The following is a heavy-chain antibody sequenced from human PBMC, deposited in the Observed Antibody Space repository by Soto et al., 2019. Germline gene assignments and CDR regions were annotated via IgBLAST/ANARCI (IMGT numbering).Heavy chain of an antibody. CDR2: TGSGTGPG. CDR1: GGSLSTNP. V-gene: IGHV1-69*06. Sequence: GASVKVSCKASGGSLSTNPISWVRQAPGQGLEWMGGTGSGTGPGNHAQKFQGRLTATADKSTSTVYMELTNLSSEDTAVYYCARRDTGGFYRFFDSWRQRTLVTVSS. CDR3: ARRDTGGFYRFFDS. J-gene: IGHJ4*02. D-gene: IGHD2-8*02.